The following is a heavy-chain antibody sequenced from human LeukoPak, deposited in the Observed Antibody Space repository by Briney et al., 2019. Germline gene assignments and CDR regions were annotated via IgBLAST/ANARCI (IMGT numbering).Heavy chain of an antibody. CDR2: IYYSGST. CDR1: GGSISSYY. CDR3: ARVGSYYDILTGYYTQYYFDY. D-gene: IGHD3-9*01. Sequence: SETLSLTCTVSGGSISSYYWSWIRQPPGKGLEGIGYIYYSGSTNYNPSLKSRVTISVDTSKNQFSLKLSSVTAADTAVYDCARVGSYYDILTGYYTQYYFDYWGQGTLVTVSS. V-gene: IGHV4-59*01. J-gene: IGHJ4*02.